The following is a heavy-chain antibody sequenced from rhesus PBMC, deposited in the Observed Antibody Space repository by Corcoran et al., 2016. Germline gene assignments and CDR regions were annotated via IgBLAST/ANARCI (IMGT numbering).Heavy chain of an antibody. CDR2: IYVSGGST. J-gene: IGHJ4*01. D-gene: IGHD6-13*01. Sequence: QVQLQESGPGLVKPSETLSLTGAAPGGPISGYYGSWIRQPPGKGLEWIGRIYVSGGSTDYNPSLKSRVTISTDTSKNQFSLKLSSVTAADTAVYYCARRPWESSWSVYIDYWGQGVLVTVSS. CDR1: GGPISGYY. CDR3: ARRPWESSWSVYIDY. V-gene: IGHV4-160*01.